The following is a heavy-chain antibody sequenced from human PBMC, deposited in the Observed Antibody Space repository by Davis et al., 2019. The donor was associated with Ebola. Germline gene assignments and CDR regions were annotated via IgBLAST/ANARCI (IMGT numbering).Heavy chain of an antibody. CDR1: GFTFSTYS. Sequence: GGSLRLSCAASGFTFSTYSMSWVRQAPGKGLEWVSSISSDSDYIYYADSAKGRFTISRDNAKNSLYLQMNSLRAEDTAVYYCARGGTTVTTVSDYWGQGTLVTVSS. J-gene: IGHJ4*02. V-gene: IGHV3-21*01. CDR3: ARGGTTVTTVSDY. D-gene: IGHD4-17*01. CDR2: ISSDSDYI.